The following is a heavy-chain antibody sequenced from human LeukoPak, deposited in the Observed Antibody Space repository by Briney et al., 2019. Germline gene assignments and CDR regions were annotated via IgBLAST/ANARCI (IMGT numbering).Heavy chain of an antibody. D-gene: IGHD3-10*01. V-gene: IGHV3-21*01. J-gene: IGHJ5*02. CDR2: ISSSSSYI. CDR3: ARGSPWFGELSPFDP. Sequence: GGSLRLSCAASGFIFNDYWMAWVRQAPGKGLEWVSSISSSSSYIYYADSVKGRFTISRDNAKNSLYLQMNSLRAEDTAVYYCARGSPWFGELSPFDPWGQGTLVTVSS. CDR1: GFIFNDYW.